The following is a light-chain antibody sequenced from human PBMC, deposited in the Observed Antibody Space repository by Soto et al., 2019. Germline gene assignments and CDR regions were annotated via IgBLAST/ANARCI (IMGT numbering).Light chain of an antibody. V-gene: IGKV3-15*01. J-gene: IGKJ4*01. Sequence: EIVMTQSPATLSVSPGERATLSCRASQSVTSNLAWYQQKPGQAPWLLMYGVSTRATGIPARFGGSGSATEFTLTISSLQSEDFAVYYCQQYSQWPLTFGGGTKVEIK. CDR3: QQYSQWPLT. CDR1: QSVTSN. CDR2: GVS.